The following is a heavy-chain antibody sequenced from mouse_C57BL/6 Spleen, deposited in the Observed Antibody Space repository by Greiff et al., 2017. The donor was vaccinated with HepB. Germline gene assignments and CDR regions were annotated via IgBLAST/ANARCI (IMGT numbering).Heavy chain of an antibody. J-gene: IGHJ4*01. CDR3: ARGVITTVVARYYYAMDY. Sequence: QVQLQQSGPELVKPGASVKISCKASGYAFSSSWMNWVKQRPGKGLEWIGRIYPGDGDTNYNGKFKGKATLTADKASSTAYMQLSSLTSEDSAVYFGARGVITTVVARYYYAMDYWGQGTSVTVSS. D-gene: IGHD1-1*01. CDR1: GYAFSSSW. CDR2: IYPGDGDT. V-gene: IGHV1-82*01.